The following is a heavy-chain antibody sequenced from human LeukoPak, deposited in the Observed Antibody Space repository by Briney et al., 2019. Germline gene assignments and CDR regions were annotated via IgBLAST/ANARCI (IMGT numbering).Heavy chain of an antibody. CDR3: ARRVRAAFDY. Sequence: SETLSLTCTVSGGSISSYYWSWIRQPPGKGLEWIEYIYYSGSTNYNPSLKSRVTISVDTSKNQFSLKLSSVTAADTAVYYCARRVRAAFDYWGQGTLVTVSS. V-gene: IGHV4-59*08. CDR2: IYYSGST. CDR1: GGSISSYY. D-gene: IGHD6-25*01. J-gene: IGHJ4*02.